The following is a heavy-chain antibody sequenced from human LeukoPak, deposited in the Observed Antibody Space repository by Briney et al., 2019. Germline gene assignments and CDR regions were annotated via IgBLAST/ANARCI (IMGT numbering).Heavy chain of an antibody. J-gene: IGHJ1*01. D-gene: IGHD6-19*01. CDR3: AGSGWYVGYFQH. CDR1: GYTFTGYY. V-gene: IGHV1-2*02. Sequence: ASAKVSCKASGYTFTGYYMHWVRRAPGQGLEWMGWINPNSGGTNYAQKFQGRVTMTRDTSISTAYMELSRLRSDDTAVYYCAGSGWYVGYFQHWGQGTLVTVSS. CDR2: INPNSGGT.